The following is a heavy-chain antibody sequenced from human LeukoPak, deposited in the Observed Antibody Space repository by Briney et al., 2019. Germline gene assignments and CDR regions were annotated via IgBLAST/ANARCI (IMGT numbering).Heavy chain of an antibody. J-gene: IGHJ6*03. V-gene: IGHV4-34*01. CDR2: INYSGST. CDR1: GGSFSGYY. Sequence: SETLSLTCAVYGGSFSGYYWSWIRQPPGKGLEWIGEINYSGSTNYNPSLKSRVTISVVTSKNQFSLKLSSVTAADTAVYYCARGRGAVAGNLYYYYMDVWGKGTTVTVSS. D-gene: IGHD6-19*01. CDR3: ARGRGAVAGNLYYYYMDV.